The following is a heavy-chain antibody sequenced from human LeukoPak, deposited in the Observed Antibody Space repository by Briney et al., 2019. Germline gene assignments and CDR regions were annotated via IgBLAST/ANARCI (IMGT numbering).Heavy chain of an antibody. J-gene: IGHJ4*02. V-gene: IGHV3-13*04. D-gene: IGHD6-13*01. CDR1: GFTLTTYD. Sequence: GGSLRLSCAASGFTLTTYDMHWVRQSTGKGLEWVSAISNAGDTFYAGSVKGRFTISRDSAKNSLYLQMNSLRVGDTAVYYCARGGYGSTWYVFDSWGQGTLVTVSS. CDR3: ARGGYGSTWYVFDS. CDR2: ISNAGDT.